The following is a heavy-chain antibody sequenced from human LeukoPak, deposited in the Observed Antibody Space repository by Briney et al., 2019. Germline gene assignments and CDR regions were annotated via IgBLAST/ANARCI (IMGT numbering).Heavy chain of an antibody. CDR1: GGTFSSYA. J-gene: IGHJ3*02. Sequence: SVKVSCKASGGTFSSYAISWVRQASGQGLEWMGGIIPIFGTANYAQKFQGRVTITADESTSTAYMELSSLRSEDTAVYYCARRLPSIAPHRGGAFDIWGQGTMVTVSS. D-gene: IGHD6-6*01. CDR3: ARRLPSIAPHRGGAFDI. V-gene: IGHV1-69*13. CDR2: IIPIFGTA.